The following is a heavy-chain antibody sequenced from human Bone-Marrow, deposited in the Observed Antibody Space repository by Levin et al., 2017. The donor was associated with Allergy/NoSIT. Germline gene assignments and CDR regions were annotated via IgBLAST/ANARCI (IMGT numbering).Heavy chain of an antibody. CDR3: AAVNLGRNGYPMDV. V-gene: IGHV4-34*01. CDR2: INHRGGT. J-gene: IGHJ6*02. CDR1: GGSLGGYS. D-gene: IGHD3-16*02. Sequence: SETLSLTCVVYGGSLGGYSWSWIRQSPGKGLEWIGEINHRGGTNHNPSLESRVTVSIDVAGNQFFLRLSSVTAADTAVYFCAAVNLGRNGYPMDVWGQGTSVTVSS.